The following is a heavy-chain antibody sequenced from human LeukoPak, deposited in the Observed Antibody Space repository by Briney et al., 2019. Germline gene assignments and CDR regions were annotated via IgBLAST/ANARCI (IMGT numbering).Heavy chain of an antibody. CDR1: GFTFSSHG. Sequence: PGGSLRLSCATSGFTFSSHGMHWVRQAPGKGLEWVAFIRCDGRNEYYADSVKGRFAISRDNSRNTLYLQMNSLRAEDTAVYYCAKKLGDGGNFYYYYYMDVWGEGTTVAISS. D-gene: IGHD4-23*01. J-gene: IGHJ6*03. CDR3: AKKLGDGGNFYYYYYMDV. CDR2: IRCDGRNE. V-gene: IGHV3-30*02.